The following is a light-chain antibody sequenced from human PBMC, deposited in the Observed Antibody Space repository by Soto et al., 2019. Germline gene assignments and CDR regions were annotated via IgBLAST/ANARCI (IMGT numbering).Light chain of an antibody. V-gene: IGKV3-11*01. CDR1: QSVRNY. CDR2: EAS. CDR3: QQCFNWPLT. Sequence: EIVLTQSPATLSSSPGERATLSCRASQSVRNYLAWYQQKPGQAPRLLIYEASNRATGIPARFSGSGSGTDFTLTISSLETEDFAVYYCQQCFNWPLTFGGGTKVEIK. J-gene: IGKJ4*01.